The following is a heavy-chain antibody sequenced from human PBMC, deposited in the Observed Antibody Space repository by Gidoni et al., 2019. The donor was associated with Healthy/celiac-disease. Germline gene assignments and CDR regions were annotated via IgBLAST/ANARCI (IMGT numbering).Heavy chain of an antibody. D-gene: IGHD1-26*01. V-gene: IGHV1-58*01. CDR2: IVVGSGNT. J-gene: IGHJ3*02. Sequence: QMQLVQSGPEVKKPGTSVKVSCKASGFTFTSSAVQWVRQARGQRLEWIGWIVVGSGNTNYAQKFQERVTITRDMSTSTAYMELSSLRSEDTAVYYCAADGGSYLGGDAFDIWGQGTMVTVSS. CDR1: GFTFTSSA. CDR3: AADGGSYLGGDAFDI.